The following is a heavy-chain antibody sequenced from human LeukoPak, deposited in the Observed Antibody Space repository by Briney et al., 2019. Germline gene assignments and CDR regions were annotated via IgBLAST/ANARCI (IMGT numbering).Heavy chain of an antibody. D-gene: IGHD3-10*01. CDR1: GFADSSNY. CDR2: LYSDGST. Sequence: GGSLRLSCAASGFADSSNYMNWVRQAPGKGLEWVSILYSDGSTYYADSVKGRFTISRDKSKNTVYLQMNSLRAEDTAVYYCARDYYYGRAFDVWGQGTMVTVFS. CDR3: ARDYYYGRAFDV. V-gene: IGHV3-53*01. J-gene: IGHJ3*01.